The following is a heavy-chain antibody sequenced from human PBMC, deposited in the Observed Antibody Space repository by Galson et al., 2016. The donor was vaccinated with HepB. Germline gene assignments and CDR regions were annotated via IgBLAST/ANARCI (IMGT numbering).Heavy chain of an antibody. D-gene: IGHD5-12*01. CDR3: ATDGYDQKGDDY. J-gene: IGHJ4*02. Sequence: SLRLSCAVSGLTLSRSWMSWVRQAPGKGLEWVANIKQDGSETYYVDSVKGRFTISRDNAENSLYLQLNSLRAEDTAVYYCATDGYDQKGDDYWGQGTLVTVSS. V-gene: IGHV3-7*01. CDR2: IKQDGSET. CDR1: GLTLSRSW.